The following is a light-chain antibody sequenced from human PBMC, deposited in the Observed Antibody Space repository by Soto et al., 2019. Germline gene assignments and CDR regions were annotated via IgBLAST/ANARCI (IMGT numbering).Light chain of an antibody. Sequence: QSVLTQPPSASGTPGQRVTLSCSGSSSNIGSNTVNWYQQLPGTAPKLLIYSNNQRPSGVPDRFSGSKSGTSASLAISGLQSEDEADYYCAAWDDSLNGLYVFGTGTQLTVL. CDR1: SSNIGSNT. V-gene: IGLV1-44*01. CDR3: AAWDDSLNGLYV. J-gene: IGLJ1*01. CDR2: SNN.